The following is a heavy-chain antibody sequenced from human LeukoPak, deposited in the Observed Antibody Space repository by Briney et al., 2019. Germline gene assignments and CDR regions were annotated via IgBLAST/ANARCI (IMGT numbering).Heavy chain of an antibody. CDR1: GGTFSSYA. J-gene: IGHJ4*02. Sequence: SVTVSCKASGGTFSSYAISWVRQAPGQGLEWMGRIIPIFGTANYAQKFQGRVTITTDESTSTAYMELSSLRSEDTAVYYCARNYYDSSGYYYYFDYWGQGTLVTVSS. CDR3: ARNYYDSSGYYYYFDY. V-gene: IGHV1-69*05. D-gene: IGHD3-22*01. CDR2: IIPIFGTA.